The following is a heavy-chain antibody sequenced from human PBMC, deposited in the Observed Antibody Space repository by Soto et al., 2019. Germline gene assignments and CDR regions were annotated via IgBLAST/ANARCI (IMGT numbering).Heavy chain of an antibody. CDR3: ASFSSTSCYPRCYGMDV. V-gene: IGHV4-61*01. CDR1: GGSVSSGSYY. CDR2: IYYSGST. Sequence: PSETLSLTCTVSGGSVSSGSYYWIWIRHPPGKGLEWIGYIYYSGSTNYNPSLKSRVTISVDTSKNQFSLKLSSVTAADTAVYYCASFSSTSCYPRCYGMDVWGQGTTVTVSS. J-gene: IGHJ6*02. D-gene: IGHD2-2*01.